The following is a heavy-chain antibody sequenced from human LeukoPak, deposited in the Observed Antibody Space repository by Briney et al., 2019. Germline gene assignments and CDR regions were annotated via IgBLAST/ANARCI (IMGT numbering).Heavy chain of an antibody. CDR3: AKDQWHGGYDNVH. V-gene: IGHV3-23*01. Sequence: GGSLRLSCAASGFTFSSYAMHWVRQAPGKGLEWVAAISGSGGSTYYADSVKGRFTISRDNSKNTLFLQMNSLRAEDTAVYYCAKDQWHGGYDNVHWGQGTLVTVSS. CDR2: ISGSGGST. D-gene: IGHD5-12*01. J-gene: IGHJ4*02. CDR1: GFTFSSYA.